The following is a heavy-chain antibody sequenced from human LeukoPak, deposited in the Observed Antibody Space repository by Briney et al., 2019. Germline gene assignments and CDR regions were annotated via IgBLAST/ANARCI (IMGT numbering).Heavy chain of an antibody. V-gene: IGHV6-1*01. CDR3: ARQSPSYSSSSGTFDY. CDR2: TYYRSKWYN. Sequence: LSQTLSLTCAISGDSVSSNSAAWNRIRQSPSGGLEWLGRTYYRSKWYNDYAVSVKSRITISPDTSMNQFSLQLNSVTPEDTAVYYCARQSPSYSSSSGTFDYWGQGTLVTVSS. CDR1: GDSVSSNSAA. J-gene: IGHJ4*02. D-gene: IGHD6-6*01.